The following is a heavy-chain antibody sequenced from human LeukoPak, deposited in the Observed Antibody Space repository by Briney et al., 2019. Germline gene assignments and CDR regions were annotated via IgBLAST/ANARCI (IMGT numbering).Heavy chain of an antibody. CDR2: IKHDGSEK. Sequence: GGSLRLSCAASGFTFSRYWMSWVRQAPGKGLEWVANIKHDGSEKNYVDSVKGRFTISRGNAKNSVHLQVNNLRAEDTALYYCARDEAWSSDYWGQGTLVTVSS. CDR1: GFTFSRYW. J-gene: IGHJ4*02. CDR3: ARDEAWSSDY. V-gene: IGHV3-7*05. D-gene: IGHD3-10*01.